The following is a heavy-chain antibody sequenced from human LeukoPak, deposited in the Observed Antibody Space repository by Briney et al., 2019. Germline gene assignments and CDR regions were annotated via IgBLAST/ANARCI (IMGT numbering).Heavy chain of an antibody. Sequence: PGGSLRPSCAASGFTFSSYGMHWVRQAPGKGLEWVAFIRYDGSNKYYADSVKGRFTISRDNSKNTLYLQMNSLRAEDTAVYYCAKDQPNYYDSSGSAPYFDYWGQGTLVTVSS. V-gene: IGHV3-30*02. J-gene: IGHJ4*02. CDR3: AKDQPNYYDSSGSAPYFDY. CDR2: IRYDGSNK. D-gene: IGHD3-22*01. CDR1: GFTFSSYG.